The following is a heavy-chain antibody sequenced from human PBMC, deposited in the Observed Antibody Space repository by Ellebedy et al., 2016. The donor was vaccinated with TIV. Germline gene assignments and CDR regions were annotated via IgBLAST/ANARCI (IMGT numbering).Heavy chain of an antibody. Sequence: MPSETLSLTCTVSGDSVSSGSHYWSWIRQPPGKGLEWIGYFYFSGSTNYNPSLKSRVTISVDTSKNQSSLKLSSVTAADTAVYYCVRGSAAYGTYGKIWFDPWGQGTLVTVSS. CDR3: VRGSAAYGTYGKIWFDP. CDR1: GDSVSSGSHY. J-gene: IGHJ5*02. V-gene: IGHV4-61*01. CDR2: FYFSGST. D-gene: IGHD4-17*01.